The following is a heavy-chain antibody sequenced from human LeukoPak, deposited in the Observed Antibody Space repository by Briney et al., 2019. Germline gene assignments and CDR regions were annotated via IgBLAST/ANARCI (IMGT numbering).Heavy chain of an antibody. V-gene: IGHV3-21*01. J-gene: IGHJ4*02. CDR1: GFTFSSYS. CDR2: ISSSSSYI. Sequence: PGGSLRLSCAASGFTFSSYSMNWVRQAPGKGLEWVSSISSSSSYIYYADSVKGRFTISRDNAKNSLYLQMNSLRAEDTAVYYCASGVQWLAPYWGQGTLVTVSS. D-gene: IGHD6-19*01. CDR3: ASGVQWLAPY.